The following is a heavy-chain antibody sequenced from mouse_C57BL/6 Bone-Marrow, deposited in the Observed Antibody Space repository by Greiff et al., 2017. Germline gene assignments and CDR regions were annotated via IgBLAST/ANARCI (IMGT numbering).Heavy chain of an antibody. Sequence: EVKLVESGGGLVKPGGSLKLSCAASGFTFSDYGMHWVRQAPEKGLEWVAYISSGSSTIYYADTVKGRFTISRDNAKNTLFLQLTILRSEDAAMYYCARPRHYGGIYCYFDVWGTGTTVTVSS. CDR3: ARPRHYGGIYCYFDV. D-gene: IGHD1-1*01. V-gene: IGHV5-17*01. CDR1: GFTFSDYG. CDR2: ISSGSSTI. J-gene: IGHJ1*03.